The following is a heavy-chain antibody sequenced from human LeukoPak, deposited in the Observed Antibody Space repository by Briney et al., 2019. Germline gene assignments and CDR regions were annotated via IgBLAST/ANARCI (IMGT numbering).Heavy chain of an antibody. Sequence: GASVKVSCKASGYTFTSYYMHWVRQGPGQGLEWMGIINPSGGSTRYAQKFQGRVTMTRDTSTSTVYMELSSLRSEDTAVYYCARDLAAVISLYAFDIWGQGTMVTVSS. CDR3: ARDLAAVISLYAFDI. CDR1: GYTFTSYY. V-gene: IGHV1-46*01. CDR2: INPSGGST. J-gene: IGHJ3*02. D-gene: IGHD2-21*01.